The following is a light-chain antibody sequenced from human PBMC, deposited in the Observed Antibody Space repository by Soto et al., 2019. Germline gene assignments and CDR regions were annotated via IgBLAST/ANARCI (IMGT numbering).Light chain of an antibody. CDR1: SSDVGGYKY. V-gene: IGLV2-8*01. CDR3: SSYAGSNSYV. J-gene: IGLJ1*01. CDR2: EVS. Sequence: QSALTQPPSASGSPGQSVTISWTGTSSDVGGYKYVSWYQQHPGKAPKLMIYEVSKRPSGVPDRFSGSKSGNTASLTVSGLQAEDEADYYCSSYAGSNSYVFGTGTKVTVL.